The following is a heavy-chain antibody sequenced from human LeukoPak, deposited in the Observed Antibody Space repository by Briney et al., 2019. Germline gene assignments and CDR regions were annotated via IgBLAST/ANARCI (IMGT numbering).Heavy chain of an antibody. J-gene: IGHJ6*03. CDR2: ISAYNGKT. CDR1: GYTFTSYG. Sequence: GASVKVSCKASGYTFTSYGISWVRQAPGQGLEWMGWISAYNGKTNYAQKLQGRVTMTTDTSTSTAYMELRSLRSDDTAVYYCARVDTALQDYYMDVWGKGTTVTVSS. D-gene: IGHD5-18*01. CDR3: ARVDTALQDYYMDV. V-gene: IGHV1-18*01.